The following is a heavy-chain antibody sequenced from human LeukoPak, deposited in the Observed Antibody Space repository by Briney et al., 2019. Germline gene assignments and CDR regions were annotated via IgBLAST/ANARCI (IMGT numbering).Heavy chain of an antibody. V-gene: IGHV1-2*02. CDR2: INPHSGGT. Sequence: ASVKVSCKASGYTFTGYYMHWVRQAPGQGLEWVGWINPHSGGTNYVQKFQGRVTMTRGTSITTAYMELNRLRFDDTAVYYCARLVQFPYYDNTTYYDYWGQGTLVTVSS. CDR1: GYTFTGYY. CDR3: ARLVQFPYYDNTTYYDY. J-gene: IGHJ4*02. D-gene: IGHD3-22*01.